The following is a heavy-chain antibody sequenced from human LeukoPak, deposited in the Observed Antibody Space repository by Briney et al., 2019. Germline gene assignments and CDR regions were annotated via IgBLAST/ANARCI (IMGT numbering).Heavy chain of an antibody. V-gene: IGHV3-73*01. CDR3: TRQNRGSSWFDP. CDR1: GFTFSGSV. J-gene: IGHJ5*02. CDR2: IRGKDNNYAT. D-gene: IGHD3-10*01. Sequence: GGSLRLSCAASGFTFSGSVMHWVRQASGKGLEWVGRIRGKDNNYATTYGESVKGRFTISRDDSQNTAYLQKNSLKTEDTAMYYCTRQNRGSSWFDPWGQGTLVTVSS.